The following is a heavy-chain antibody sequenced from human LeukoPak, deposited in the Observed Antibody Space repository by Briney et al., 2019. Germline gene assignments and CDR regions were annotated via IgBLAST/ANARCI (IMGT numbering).Heavy chain of an antibody. Sequence: PSEILSLTCAVYGGSFSGYYWSWIRRPPGKGLEWIGEINHSGSTNYNPSLKSRVTISVDTSKNQFSLKLSSVTAADTAVYYCASLGYSSGWYPPWGQGTLVTVSS. V-gene: IGHV4-34*01. J-gene: IGHJ5*02. CDR3: ASLGYSSGWYPP. CDR2: INHSGST. CDR1: GGSFSGYY. D-gene: IGHD6-19*01.